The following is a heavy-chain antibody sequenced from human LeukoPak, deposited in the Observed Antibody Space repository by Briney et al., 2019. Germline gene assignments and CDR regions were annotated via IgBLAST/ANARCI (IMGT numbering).Heavy chain of an antibody. J-gene: IGHJ4*02. CDR3: ARAYDTSGYSDLGY. Sequence: GGSLRLSCAASGFTFSSYEMNWVRQAPGKGLEWVSYISSSGSTIYYADSVKGRFTISRDNAKNSLYLEMNSLRGEDTAVYYCARAYDTSGYSDLGYWGRGTLVTVSS. D-gene: IGHD3-22*01. V-gene: IGHV3-48*03. CDR1: GFTFSSYE. CDR2: ISSSGSTI.